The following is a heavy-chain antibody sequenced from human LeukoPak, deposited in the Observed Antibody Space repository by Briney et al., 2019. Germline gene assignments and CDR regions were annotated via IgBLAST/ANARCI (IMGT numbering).Heavy chain of an antibody. Sequence: SETLSPTCTVSGGSISSGDYYWSWIRQPPGKGLEWIGYIYYSGSTYYNPSLKSRVTISVDTSKNQFSLKLSSVTAADTAVYYCARTFSGTDAFDIWGQGTMVTVSS. CDR2: IYYSGST. CDR3: ARTFSGTDAFDI. J-gene: IGHJ3*02. D-gene: IGHD3-10*01. CDR1: GGSISSGDYY. V-gene: IGHV4-30-4*08.